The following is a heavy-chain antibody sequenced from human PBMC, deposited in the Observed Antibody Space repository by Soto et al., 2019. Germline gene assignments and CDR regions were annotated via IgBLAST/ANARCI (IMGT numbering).Heavy chain of an antibody. CDR3: AHRAGLHGNWNGGYFDF. Sequence: QITLKESGPTRVRPTQTLTLTCTFSGFSLSTSGVGVGWIRQPPGKALERLALIYWDDDKRYSPSLKNRLTISKDTSKNQVVLTMTNMDPMDTATYSCAHRAGLHGNWNGGYFDFWGQGALVTVSS. CDR2: IYWDDDK. CDR1: GFSLSTSGVG. V-gene: IGHV2-5*02. D-gene: IGHD1-1*01. J-gene: IGHJ4*02.